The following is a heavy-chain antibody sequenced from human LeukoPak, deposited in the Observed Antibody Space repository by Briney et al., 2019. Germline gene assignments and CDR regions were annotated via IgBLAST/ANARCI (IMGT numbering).Heavy chain of an antibody. D-gene: IGHD3-22*01. CDR2: IYPDDSDT. CDR3: ARHRGKGGYSPGGYYYYMDV. V-gene: IGHV5-51*01. J-gene: IGHJ6*03. CDR1: GYSFTSYW. Sequence: GESLKISCKGSGYSFTSYWIGWVRQMPGKGLEWMGIIYPDDSDTRYSPSFQGQVTISADKSISTAYLQWSSLKASDTAMYYCARHRGKGGYSPGGYYYYMDVWGKETTVTVSS.